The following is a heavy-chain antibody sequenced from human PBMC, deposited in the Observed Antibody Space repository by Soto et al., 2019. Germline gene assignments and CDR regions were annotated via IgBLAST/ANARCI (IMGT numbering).Heavy chain of an antibody. CDR3: AIDYPQTMVRGVIRYFDY. Sequence: PGGSLRLSCAASGFTFSSYAMSWVRQAPGKGLEWVSAISGSGGSTYYADSVKGRFTISRDNSKNTLYLQMNSLRAEDTAVYYCAIDYPQTMVRGVIRYFDYWGQGILVTVSS. CDR2: ISGSGGST. V-gene: IGHV3-23*01. J-gene: IGHJ4*02. D-gene: IGHD3-10*01. CDR1: GFTFSSYA.